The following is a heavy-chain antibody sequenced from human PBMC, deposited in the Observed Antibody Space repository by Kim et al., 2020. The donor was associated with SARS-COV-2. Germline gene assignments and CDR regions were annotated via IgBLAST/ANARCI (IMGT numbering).Heavy chain of an antibody. Sequence: GGSLRLSCAASGFTLRSYAMAWVRQGPGKGLEWVSTISPSGEKTYVADAVRGRFTISRDNSNDTLYLHMNSLRAEDTAVYFCAKDSPWTVSGILFNWGQGTLVTVSS. CDR2: ISPSGEKT. CDR3: AKDSPWTVSGILFN. CDR1: GFTLRSYA. V-gene: IGHV3-23*01. D-gene: IGHD4-4*01. J-gene: IGHJ4*02.